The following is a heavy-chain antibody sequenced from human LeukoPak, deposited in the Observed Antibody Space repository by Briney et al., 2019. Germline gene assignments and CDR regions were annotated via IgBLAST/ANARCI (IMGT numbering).Heavy chain of an antibody. Sequence: MPSETLSLTCTVSGGSISSHYWSWIRQPPGKGLEWIGYIYYSGSTNYNPSLKSRVTISVGTSKNQFSLKLSSVTAADTAVYYCAREKYYDFWSVPSSRWFDPWGQGTLVTVSS. J-gene: IGHJ5*02. CDR2: IYYSGST. V-gene: IGHV4-59*11. CDR3: AREKYYDFWSVPSSRWFDP. D-gene: IGHD3-3*01. CDR1: GGSISSHY.